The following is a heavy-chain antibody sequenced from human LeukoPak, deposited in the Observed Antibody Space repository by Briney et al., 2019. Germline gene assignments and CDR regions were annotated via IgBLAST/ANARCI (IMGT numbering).Heavy chain of an antibody. D-gene: IGHD3-10*02. CDR1: GFTFSSYE. CDR2: ISSSGSTI. J-gene: IGHJ6*04. Sequence: GGSLRLSCAASGFTFSSYEMNWVRRAPGKGLEWVSYISSSGSTIYYADSVKGRLTISRDNAKNSLYLQMNSLRAEDTAVYYCAELGITMIGGVWGKGTTVTISS. V-gene: IGHV3-48*03. CDR3: AELGITMIGGV.